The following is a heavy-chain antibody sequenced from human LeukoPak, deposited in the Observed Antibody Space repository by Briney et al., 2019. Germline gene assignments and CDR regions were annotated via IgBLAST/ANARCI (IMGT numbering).Heavy chain of an antibody. CDR2: ISWNSGSI. CDR3: ARTYYYDSSGSTRGGTPFDY. Sequence: GRSLRLSCAASGFTFDDYAMHWVRQAPGKGLEWVSGISWNSGSIGYADSVKGRFTISRDNAKNSLYLQMNSLRAEDTALYYCARTYYYDSSGSTRGGTPFDYWGQGTLVTVSS. V-gene: IGHV3-9*01. D-gene: IGHD3-22*01. CDR1: GFTFDDYA. J-gene: IGHJ4*02.